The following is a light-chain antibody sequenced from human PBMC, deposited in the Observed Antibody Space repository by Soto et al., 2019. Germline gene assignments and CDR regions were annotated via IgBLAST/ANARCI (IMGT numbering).Light chain of an antibody. J-gene: IGLJ3*02. CDR1: SSDVGGYNY. V-gene: IGLV2-14*01. Sequence: QSALTQPASVSGSPGQSITISCTGTSSDVGGYNYVSWYQQHPGKATKLLIYEVSNRPSGVSNRFSGSKSGNTASLTISGLQAEDEADYYCNSYTSKSTGVFGAGTKLTVL. CDR2: EVS. CDR3: NSYTSKSTGV.